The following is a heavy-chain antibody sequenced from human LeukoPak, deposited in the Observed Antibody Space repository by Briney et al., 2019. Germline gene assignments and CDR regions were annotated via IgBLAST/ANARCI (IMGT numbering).Heavy chain of an antibody. J-gene: IGHJ5*02. V-gene: IGHV4-34*01. Sequence: SETLSLTYAVYGGSFSGYYWSWIRQPPGKGLEWIGEINHSGSTNYNPSLKSPVTISVDTSKNQFSLKLSSVTAADTAVYYCARGPRRYCSGGSCPTGYWFDPWGQGTLVTVSS. D-gene: IGHD2-15*01. CDR2: INHSGST. CDR1: GGSFSGYY. CDR3: ARGPRRYCSGGSCPTGYWFDP.